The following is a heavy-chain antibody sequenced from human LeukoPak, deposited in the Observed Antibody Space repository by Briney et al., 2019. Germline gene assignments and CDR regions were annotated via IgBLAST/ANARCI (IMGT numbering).Heavy chain of an antibody. J-gene: IGHJ6*03. CDR2: ISGSGNTI. Sequence: GGSLRLSCAASGFTFSDYHMNWVRQAPGKGLEWVSYISGSGNTIYYEDSVRGRFTISRDNAKNSLYLQMNSLRAEDTAVCFCARDPGITMVRGIIPYYYYYMDVWGTGTTVTVSS. D-gene: IGHD3-10*01. CDR3: ARDPGITMVRGIIPYYYYYMDV. CDR1: GFTFSDYH. V-gene: IGHV3-11*04.